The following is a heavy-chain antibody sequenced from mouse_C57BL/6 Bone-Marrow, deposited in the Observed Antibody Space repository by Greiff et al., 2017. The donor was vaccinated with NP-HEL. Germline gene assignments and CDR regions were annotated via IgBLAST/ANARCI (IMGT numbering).Heavy chain of an antibody. CDR3: TRGWLSVAY. CDR1: GYTFTDYE. V-gene: IGHV1-15*01. CDR2: IDPETGGT. D-gene: IGHD3-1*01. J-gene: IGHJ3*01. Sequence: VKLMESGAELVRPGASVTLSCKASGYTFTDYEMHWVKQTPVHGLEWIGAIDPETGGTAYNQKFKGKAILTADKSSSTAYMELRSLTSEDSAVYYCTRGWLSVAYWGQGTLVTVSA.